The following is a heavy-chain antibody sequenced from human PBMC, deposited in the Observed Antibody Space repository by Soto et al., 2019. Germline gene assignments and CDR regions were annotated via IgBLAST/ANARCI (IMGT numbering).Heavy chain of an antibody. CDR1: GASISSSGYY. CDR2: IDYIGNT. CDR3: VRGGLRYQQSSYYFDV. D-gene: IGHD3-16*01. Sequence: QVQLQESGPGLVSPWGTLSLTCTVSGASISSSGYYWGWIRQAPGKGLEWIGSIDYIGNTYYNPSLKSRVAGFVDTSKNPISLQLDSVAAADTAVHYCVRGGLRYQQSSYYFDVWGQGTLVTVSS. V-gene: IGHV4-39*01. J-gene: IGHJ4*02.